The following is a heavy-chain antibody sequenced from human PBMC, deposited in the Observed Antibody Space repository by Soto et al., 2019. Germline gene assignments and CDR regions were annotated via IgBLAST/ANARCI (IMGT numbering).Heavy chain of an antibody. CDR2: ISRSSTGI. D-gene: IGHD3-10*01. CDR3: ARAVTWGLDV. J-gene: IGHJ6*01. Sequence: EVQLVESGGGLVQPGGSLRLSCAASGFTFSLYSMSWVRQAPGKGLEWVSYISRSSTGIHYADSVKGRFTISRDDVTNSMHLQTNSLRDGDTAVYYCARAVTWGLDVWGQGTTVSISS. CDR1: GFTFSLYS. V-gene: IGHV3-48*02.